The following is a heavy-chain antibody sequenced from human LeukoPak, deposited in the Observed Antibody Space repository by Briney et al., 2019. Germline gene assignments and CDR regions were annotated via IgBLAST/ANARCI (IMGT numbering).Heavy chain of an antibody. V-gene: IGHV4-30-2*01. CDR2: IYHSGST. Sequence: SETLSLTCAVSGGSISSGGYSWSWIRQPPGKGLEWIGYIYHSGSTYYNPSLKSRVTISVDRSKNQFSLKLSSVTAADTAVYYCARMNGDYSYYYYGMDVWGQGTTVTVSS. CDR3: ARMNGDYSYYYYGMDV. D-gene: IGHD4-17*01. CDR1: GGSISSGGYS. J-gene: IGHJ6*02.